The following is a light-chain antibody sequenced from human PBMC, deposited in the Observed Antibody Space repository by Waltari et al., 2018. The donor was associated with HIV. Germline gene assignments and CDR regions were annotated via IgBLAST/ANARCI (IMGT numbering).Light chain of an antibody. Sequence: QSVLPQPPSASGTPGQRVTISCSGTNSNIGNNIVSWYQQVPGMAPKLLISRTNVRPPDVPDRCSGAKSGTSASTATSRLRSEDEADYYCAAWDDTLNGVLFGGGTKLTVL. V-gene: IGLV1-47*01. CDR2: RTN. CDR1: NSNIGNNI. J-gene: IGLJ2*01. CDR3: AAWDDTLNGVL.